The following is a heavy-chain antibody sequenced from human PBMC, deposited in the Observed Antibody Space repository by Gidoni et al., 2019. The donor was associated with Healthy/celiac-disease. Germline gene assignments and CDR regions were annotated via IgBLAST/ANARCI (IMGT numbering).Heavy chain of an antibody. CDR1: GGSFSGYY. J-gene: IGHJ6*02. V-gene: IGHV4-34*01. CDR2: INHSGST. CDR3: ARGRGGGNYYYYGMDV. Sequence: QVQLQQWGAGLLTPSETLPLTCAVYGGSFSGYYWSWIRQPPGKGLEWIGEINHSGSTNYNPSLKSRVTISVDTSKNQFSLKLSSVTAADTAVYYCARGRGGGNYYYYGMDVWGQGTTVTVSS. D-gene: IGHD3-10*01.